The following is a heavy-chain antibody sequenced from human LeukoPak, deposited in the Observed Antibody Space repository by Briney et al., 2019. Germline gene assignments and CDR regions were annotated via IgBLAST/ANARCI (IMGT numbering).Heavy chain of an antibody. CDR2: ITGSGGTT. CDR1: GFTFNTYA. CDR3: AKSNFYCSTAVCHTWAFDY. J-gene: IGHJ4*02. Sequence: PGGSLRLSCAVSGFTFNTYAMSWVRQAPGLGLEWISSITGSGGTTYYADSVKGRFTISRDTFKSTVYLQMSSLRAEDTAVYYCAKSNFYCSTAVCHTWAFDYWGQGALVTVSS. V-gene: IGHV3-23*01. D-gene: IGHD2-2*01.